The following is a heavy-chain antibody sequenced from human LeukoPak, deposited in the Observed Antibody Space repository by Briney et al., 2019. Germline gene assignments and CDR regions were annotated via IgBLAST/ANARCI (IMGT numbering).Heavy chain of an antibody. CDR1: GFTFSSYW. D-gene: IGHD4-11*01. V-gene: IGHV3-74*01. J-gene: IGHJ5*01. CDR3: ARVDYLTKGLT. Sequence: GGSLRLSCAASGFTFSSYWIHWVRQAPGKGLVWVPRINSDGSTTSYADSVKGRFTISRDNAKNTLYLQMNSLRAEDTAVYYCARVDYLTKGLTWGQEPWSPSPQ. CDR2: INSDGSTT.